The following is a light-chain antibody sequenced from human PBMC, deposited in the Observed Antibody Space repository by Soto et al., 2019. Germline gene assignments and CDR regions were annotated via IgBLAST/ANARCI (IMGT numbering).Light chain of an antibody. V-gene: IGKV2-28*01. CDR1: QSLLHSNGYNY. Sequence: DIVMTQSPLSLPVTPGEPASISCRSSQSLLHSNGYNYLDWYLQKPGQSPQLLIYLGSNRASGVPDRFSGSGSGTDFTLKISRVEAEDVGLYYCMQALQTVFTFGPGTKVDIK. CDR3: MQALQTVFT. CDR2: LGS. J-gene: IGKJ3*01.